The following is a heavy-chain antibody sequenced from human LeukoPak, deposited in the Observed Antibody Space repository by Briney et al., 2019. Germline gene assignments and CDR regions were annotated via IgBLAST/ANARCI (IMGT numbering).Heavy chain of an antibody. CDR3: ASEDFWSGDALEN. V-gene: IGHV1-46*01. J-gene: IGHJ4*02. CDR1: VYTFTSYY. CDR2: IHPSGGST. Sequence: ASVKVSCKASVYTFTSYYMHWVRQSPGQGLEWMGIIHPSGGSTTYAQKFQCRVTMTRDTFTSTVYMDLSSLRSEDTAVYYCASEDFWSGDALENWGRGTLVTVSS. D-gene: IGHD3-3*01.